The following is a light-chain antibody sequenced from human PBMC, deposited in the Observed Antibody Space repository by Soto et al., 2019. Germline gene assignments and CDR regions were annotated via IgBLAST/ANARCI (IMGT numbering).Light chain of an antibody. CDR2: DAS. CDR1: QSVSMW. V-gene: IGKV1-5*01. CDR3: QQYNTYLTWT. Sequence: DIQMTQSPSTLSASVGDRVTLTCRASQSVSMWLAWYQQKPGKAPRLLIYDASNLESGVPSRFSGSGSGTEFTLTISSLQPEDAATYCCQQYNTYLTWTFGQGTKVDIK. J-gene: IGKJ1*01.